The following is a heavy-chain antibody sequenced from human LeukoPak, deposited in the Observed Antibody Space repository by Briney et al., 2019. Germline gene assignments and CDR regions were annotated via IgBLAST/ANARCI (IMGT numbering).Heavy chain of an antibody. CDR3: ARSRIVVVPAAIGFDY. CDR2: ISGSGGST. D-gene: IGHD2-2*02. V-gene: IGHV3-23*01. J-gene: IGHJ4*02. Sequence: PGGSLRLSCAASGFTFSSYAMSWVRQAPGKGLEWVSAISGSGGSTYYADSVKGRFTISRDNSKNTLYLQMNSLRAEDTAVYYCARSRIVVVPAAIGFDYWGQGTLVTVSS. CDR1: GFTFSSYA.